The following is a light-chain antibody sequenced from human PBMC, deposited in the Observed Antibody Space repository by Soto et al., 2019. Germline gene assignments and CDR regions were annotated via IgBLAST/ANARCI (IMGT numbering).Light chain of an antibody. J-gene: IGLJ2*01. CDR1: SSDVGSYNR. CDR3: GTWDSSLDAVV. Sequence: QSALTQPPSVSGSPGQSVTISCTGTSSDVGSYNRVSWYQQPPGTAPKLMIYEVSNRPSGVPDRFSGSKSGNTASLTISGLQAEDEADYYCGTWDSSLDAVVFGGGTKLTVL. V-gene: IGLV2-18*02. CDR2: EVS.